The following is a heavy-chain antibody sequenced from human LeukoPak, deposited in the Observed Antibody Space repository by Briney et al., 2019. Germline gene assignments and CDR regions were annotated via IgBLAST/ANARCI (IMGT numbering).Heavy chain of an antibody. CDR3: ARIDYYDSSGYP. V-gene: IGHV4-30-4*01. J-gene: IGHJ5*02. CDR2: IYYSGST. D-gene: IGHD3-22*01. Sequence: PSETLSLTCTVSGGSISSGDYYWSWIRQPPGKGLEWIGYIYYSGSTYYNPSLKSRVTISVDTSKNQFSLKLSSVTAADTAVYYCARIDYYDSSGYPWGQGTLVTVSS. CDR1: GGSISSGDYY.